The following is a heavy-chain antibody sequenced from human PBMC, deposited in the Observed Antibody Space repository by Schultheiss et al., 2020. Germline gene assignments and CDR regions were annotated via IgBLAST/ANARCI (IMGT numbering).Heavy chain of an antibody. CDR3: ARHNSRLRFMDV. CDR1: GFTFSSYS. Sequence: GGSLRLSCAASGFTFSSYSMNWVRQAPGKGLEWVSSISSSSSYIYYADSVKGRFTISRDNAKNSLYLQMNSLRAEDTAVYYCARHNSRLRFMDVWGKGTTVTVSS. J-gene: IGHJ6*03. D-gene: IGHD5-12*01. CDR2: ISSSSSYI. V-gene: IGHV3-21*01.